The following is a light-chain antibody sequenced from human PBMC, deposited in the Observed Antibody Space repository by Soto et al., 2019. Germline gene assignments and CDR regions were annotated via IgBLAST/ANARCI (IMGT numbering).Light chain of an antibody. CDR3: QQYNNWPYT. CDR1: QSVSTK. CDR2: GAS. V-gene: IGKV3D-15*01. Sequence: MVMTQSPATLSVSPGERATLSFRASQSVSTKLAWYQQKPGQAPRLLIYGASTRATGIPARFSGSGSGTEFTLTISSLQSEDFAVYYCQQYNNWPYTFGPGTRVDI. J-gene: IGKJ3*01.